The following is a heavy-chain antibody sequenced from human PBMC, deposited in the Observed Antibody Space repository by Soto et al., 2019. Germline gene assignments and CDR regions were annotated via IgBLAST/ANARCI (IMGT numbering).Heavy chain of an antibody. D-gene: IGHD2-15*01. CDR1: GFTFDDYA. V-gene: IGHV3-9*01. Sequence: PGGSLRLSCAASGFTFDDYAMHWVRQAPGKGLEWVSGINWNSGNIGYADSVKGRFTISRDNAKNSLYLQMNSLRAEDTALYYCAKGSGGTYHYYGMDVWGQGTTVTVSS. CDR3: AKGSGGTYHYYGMDV. J-gene: IGHJ6*02. CDR2: INWNSGNI.